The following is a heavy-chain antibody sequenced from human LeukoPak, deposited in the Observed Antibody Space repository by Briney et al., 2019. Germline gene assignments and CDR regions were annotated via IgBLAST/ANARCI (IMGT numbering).Heavy chain of an antibody. J-gene: IGHJ5*02. CDR1: GGTISSYY. CDR3: AREVREPRLRWFDL. D-gene: IGHD1-14*01. V-gene: IGHV4-59*01. Sequence: SETLSLPCTVSGGTISSYYWSWIRQPPGKGLEWIGYTYYSGSTNYNPSLQSRVTISVDTSKNQFSLKLSSVTAADTAVYYCAREVREPRLRWFDLDGQGTLVTVSA. CDR2: TYYSGST.